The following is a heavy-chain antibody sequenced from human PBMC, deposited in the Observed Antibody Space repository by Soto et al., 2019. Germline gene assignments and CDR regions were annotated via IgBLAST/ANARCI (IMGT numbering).Heavy chain of an antibody. CDR3: ARNVLRDRYFAYYGMDV. J-gene: IGHJ6*02. V-gene: IGHV4-34*01. D-gene: IGHD3-3*01. Sequence: SETLSLTCAVYCGSFSGYYWSWIRQPPGKGLEWIGEINHSGSTNYNPSLKSRVTISVDTSKNQFSLRLSSVTAADTAVYYCARNVLRDRYFAYYGMDVWGQGTTVTVSS. CDR2: INHSGST. CDR1: CGSFSGYY.